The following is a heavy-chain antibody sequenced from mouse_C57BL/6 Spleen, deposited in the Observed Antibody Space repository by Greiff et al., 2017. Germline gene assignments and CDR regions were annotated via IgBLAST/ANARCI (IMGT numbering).Heavy chain of an antibody. J-gene: IGHJ2*01. Sequence: EVQLVESGGGLVQPGGSLSLSCAASGFTFTDYYMSWVRQPPGKALEWLGFIRNKANGYTTEYSASVKGRFTISRDNSQSILYLQMNGLRAEDSATDYCARAGTCEYFDYWGQGTTLTVSS. V-gene: IGHV7-3*01. CDR2: IRNKANGYTT. D-gene: IGHD4-1*01. CDR3: ARAGTCEYFDY. CDR1: GFTFTDYY.